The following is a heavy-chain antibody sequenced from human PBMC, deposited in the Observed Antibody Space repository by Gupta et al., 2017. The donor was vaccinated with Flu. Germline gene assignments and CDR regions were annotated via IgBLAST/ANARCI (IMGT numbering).Heavy chain of an antibody. CDR3: ARGDTYYPNWFAT. V-gene: IGHV4-59*01. Sequence: QVQLQESGRGLVKPSESRSLTCGVSGGSTRNYYWTWIRQPTGKRLEWIGFIYYSGTMNYNLSLNSLVTMSLDTSQIHFFLTVTSVTAAYAAVDYCARGDTYYPNWFATWGQGTLVTVSS. D-gene: IGHD1-26*01. CDR1: GGSTRNYY. J-gene: IGHJ5*02. CDR2: IYYSGTM.